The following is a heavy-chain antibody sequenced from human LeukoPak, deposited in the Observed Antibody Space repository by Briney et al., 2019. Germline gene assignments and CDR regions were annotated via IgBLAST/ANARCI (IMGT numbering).Heavy chain of an antibody. CDR3: ARAKYSSSSGIMGY. CDR1: GFTSSSYS. D-gene: IGHD6-6*01. CDR2: ISSSSSYI. V-gene: IGHV3-21*01. Sequence: GGSLRLSCAASGFTSSSYSMNWVRQAPGKGLEWVSSISSSSSYIYYADSVKGRFTISRDNAKNSLYLQVNSLRAEDTAVYYCARAKYSSSSGIMGYWGQGTLVTVSS. J-gene: IGHJ4*02.